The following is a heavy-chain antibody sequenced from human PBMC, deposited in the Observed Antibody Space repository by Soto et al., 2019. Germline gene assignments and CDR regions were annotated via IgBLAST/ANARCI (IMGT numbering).Heavy chain of an antibody. CDR2: IKEDGSEK. Sequence: LRLSCADSGFILRNYWMSWVRQAPGMGLQWVASIKEDGSEKYYVDPVKGRFTIPRENAKNSLYLQMNSLRAEDTAVYYCARYRSLDPWGQGILVTVSS. CDR3: ARYRSLDP. CDR1: GFILRNYW. J-gene: IGHJ5*02. V-gene: IGHV3-7*03. D-gene: IGHD3-16*02.